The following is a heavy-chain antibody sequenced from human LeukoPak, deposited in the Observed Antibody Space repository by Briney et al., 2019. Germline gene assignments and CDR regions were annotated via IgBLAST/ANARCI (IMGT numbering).Heavy chain of an antibody. CDR3: ARGGSAAGRIGSWFDP. CDR2: ISSSSSYI. CDR1: GFTCCSYS. Sequence: GGSLRLFCAASGFTCCSYSMLGVRQARGGGVEWVSSISSSSSYIYYADSVKGRFTISRDNAKNSLYLQMNSLRAEDTAVYYCARGGSAAGRIGSWFDPWGQGTLVTVSS. V-gene: IGHV3-21*01. J-gene: IGHJ5*02. D-gene: IGHD6-13*01.